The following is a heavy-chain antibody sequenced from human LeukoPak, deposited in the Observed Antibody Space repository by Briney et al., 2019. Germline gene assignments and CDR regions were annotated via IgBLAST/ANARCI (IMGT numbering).Heavy chain of an antibody. CDR3: ARLYSSSSPFPFDY. Sequence: SETLSLTCTVSGYSISSGYYWGWIRQPPGKGLEWIGSIYHSGSTYYNPSLKSRVTISVDTSKNQFSLKLSSVTAADTAVYYCARLYSSSSPFPFDYWGQGTLVTVSS. CDR2: IYHSGST. D-gene: IGHD6-6*01. CDR1: GYSISSGYY. V-gene: IGHV4-38-2*02. J-gene: IGHJ4*02.